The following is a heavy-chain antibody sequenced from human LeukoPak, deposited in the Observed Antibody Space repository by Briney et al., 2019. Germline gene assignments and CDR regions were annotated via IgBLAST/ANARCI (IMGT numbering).Heavy chain of an antibody. Sequence: SVKVSCKASGGTFSSYAISWVRQAPGQGLEWMGGIIPIFGTANYAQKFQGRVTITADKSTSTAYMELSSLRSEDTAVYYCARDRGLDYYDSSGYHRGHFDYWGQGTLVTVSS. J-gene: IGHJ4*02. CDR1: GGTFSSYA. V-gene: IGHV1-69*06. CDR2: IIPIFGTA. D-gene: IGHD3-22*01. CDR3: ARDRGLDYYDSSGYHRGHFDY.